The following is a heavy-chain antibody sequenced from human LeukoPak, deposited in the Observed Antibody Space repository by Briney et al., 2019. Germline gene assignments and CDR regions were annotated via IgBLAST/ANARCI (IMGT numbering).Heavy chain of an antibody. D-gene: IGHD3-10*01. V-gene: IGHV4-59*08. CDR2: IYYSGST. Sequence: SETLSLTCTVSGGSISSYYWSWIRQPPGKGLEWTGYIYYSGSTNYNPSLKSRVTISVETSKNQFSLKLSSVTAADTAVYYCARWAVRSHYYGMDFWGQGTTVTVSS. CDR3: ARWAVRSHYYGMDF. J-gene: IGHJ6*02. CDR1: GGSISSYY.